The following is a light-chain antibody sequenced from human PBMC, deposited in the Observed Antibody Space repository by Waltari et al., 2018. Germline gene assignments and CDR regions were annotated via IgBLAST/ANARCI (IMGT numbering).Light chain of an antibody. Sequence: EIVMTQSPATLSVSPGERATLSCRASPSVSSNLAWYQQKPGQAPRLLIYGASTRATGIPARFSGSGSGTEFTLTISSLQSEDFAVYYCQQYNNWPLLTFGGGTKVEIK. J-gene: IGKJ4*01. CDR2: GAS. CDR1: PSVSSN. CDR3: QQYNNWPLLT. V-gene: IGKV3-15*01.